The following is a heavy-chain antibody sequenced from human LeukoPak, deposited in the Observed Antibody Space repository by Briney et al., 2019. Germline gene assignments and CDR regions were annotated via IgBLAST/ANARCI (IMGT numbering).Heavy chain of an antibody. CDR3: ARRSGSEWFQGLNYYYYGMDV. Sequence: ASVKVSCKASGYTFTSYDINWVRQATGQGLEWMGWMNPNSGNTGYAQKFQGRVTMTRNTSISTAYMELSSLRSEDTAVYYCARRSGSEWFQGLNYYYYGMDVWGQGTTVTVSS. D-gene: IGHD3-3*01. CDR2: MNPNSGNT. V-gene: IGHV1-8*01. CDR1: GYTFTSYD. J-gene: IGHJ6*02.